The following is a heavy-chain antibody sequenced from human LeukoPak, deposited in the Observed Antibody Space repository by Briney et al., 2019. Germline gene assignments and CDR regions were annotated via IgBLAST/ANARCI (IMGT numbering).Heavy chain of an antibody. CDR1: GGSISTSNYY. CDR3: ARYVATVTTRRSFWFDP. CDR2: IFYSGST. Sequence: SETLSLTCTVSGGSISTSNYYWGWIRQPPGKGLEWIGNIFYSGSTYYSPSVKSRVTISLDTSRNQFSLKLSSVTAADTAVYYCARYVATVTTRRSFWFDPWGQGTLVTVSS. V-gene: IGHV4-39*07. D-gene: IGHD4-17*01. J-gene: IGHJ5*02.